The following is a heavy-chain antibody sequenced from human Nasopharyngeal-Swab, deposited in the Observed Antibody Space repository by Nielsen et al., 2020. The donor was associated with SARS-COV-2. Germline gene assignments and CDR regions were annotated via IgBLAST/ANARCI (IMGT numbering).Heavy chain of an antibody. CDR2: IYYSGST. D-gene: IGHD2-21*02. V-gene: IGHV4-31*02. Sequence: WIRQCPGQGLEWIGYIYYSGSTYYNPSLKSRVTISVDTSKNQFSLKLSSVTAADTAVYYCARARRNFVVVSAFDYWGQGTLVTVSS. CDR3: ARARRNFVVVSAFDY. J-gene: IGHJ4*02.